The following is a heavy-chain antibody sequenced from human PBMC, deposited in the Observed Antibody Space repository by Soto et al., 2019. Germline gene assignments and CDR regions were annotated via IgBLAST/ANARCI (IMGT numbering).Heavy chain of an antibody. D-gene: IGHD2-15*01. Sequence: PSEPLSLTCPVSGGSIINYYWSWIRQPPGKGLEWIGYIYYSGSTNYNPSLKSRVTISVDTSKNQFSLKLSSVTAADTAVYYCARAGAATLSDYWGQGTLVTVS. CDR1: GGSIINYY. J-gene: IGHJ4*02. CDR3: ARAGAATLSDY. CDR2: IYYSGST. V-gene: IGHV4-59*01.